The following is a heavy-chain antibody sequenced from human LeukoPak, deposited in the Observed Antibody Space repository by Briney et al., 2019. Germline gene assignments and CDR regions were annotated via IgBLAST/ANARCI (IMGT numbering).Heavy chain of an antibody. CDR2: IIPIFGTA. CDR1: GYTFTGYY. J-gene: IGHJ6*03. CDR3: ARDRRSTSEYYYYMDV. D-gene: IGHD2-2*01. V-gene: IGHV1-69*05. Sequence: SVKVSCKASGYTFTGYYMHWVRQAPGQGLEWMGGIIPIFGTANYAQKFQGRVTITTDESTSTAYMELSSLRSEGTAVYYCARDRRSTSEYYYYMDVWGKGTTVTVSS.